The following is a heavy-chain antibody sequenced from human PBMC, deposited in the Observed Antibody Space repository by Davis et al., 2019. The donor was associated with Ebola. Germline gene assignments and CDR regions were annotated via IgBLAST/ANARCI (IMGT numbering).Heavy chain of an antibody. J-gene: IGHJ4*02. CDR1: GFTFSSYA. Sequence: GESLKISCAASGFTFSSYAMHWVRQAPGKGLEWVAVISYDGSNKYYADSVKGRFTISRDNSKNTLYLQMNSLRAEDTAVYYCAKAVRGVITPFDYWGQGTLVTVSS. CDR2: ISYDGSNK. CDR3: AKAVRGVITPFDY. V-gene: IGHV3-30-3*01. D-gene: IGHD3-10*01.